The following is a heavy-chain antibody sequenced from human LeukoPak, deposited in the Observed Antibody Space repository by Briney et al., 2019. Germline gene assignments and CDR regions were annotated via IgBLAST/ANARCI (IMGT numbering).Heavy chain of an antibody. CDR3: ARGPVVRGGYNWFDP. CDR2: IYSSGST. J-gene: IGHJ5*02. D-gene: IGHD3-10*01. V-gene: IGHV4-4*07. CDR1: AGSINSHY. Sequence: SETLSLTCTVSAGSINSHYWSWIRQPAGKGLEWIGRIYSSGSTNYSPSLKSRVTMSVDTSKNQFSLKMTSVTAADTAVYYCARGPVVRGGYNWFDPWGQGTLVTVSS.